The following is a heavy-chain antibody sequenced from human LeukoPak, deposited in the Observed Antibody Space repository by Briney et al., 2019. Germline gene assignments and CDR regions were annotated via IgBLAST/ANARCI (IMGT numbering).Heavy chain of an antibody. J-gene: IGHJ4*02. CDR3: ARGPYYYGSGRPFDY. Sequence: SETLSLTCAVYGGSFSGYYWSWIRQPPGKGLEWIGEINHSGSTSYNPSLKSRVTISVDTSKNQFSLKLSSVTAADTAVYYCARGPYYYGSGRPFDYWGQGTLVTVSS. CDR1: GGSFSGYY. CDR2: INHSGST. V-gene: IGHV4-34*01. D-gene: IGHD3-10*01.